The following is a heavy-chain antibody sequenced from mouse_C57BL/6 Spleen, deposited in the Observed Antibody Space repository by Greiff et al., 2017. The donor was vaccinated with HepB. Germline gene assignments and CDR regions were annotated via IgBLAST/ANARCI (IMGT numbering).Heavy chain of an antibody. D-gene: IGHD1-2*01. V-gene: IGHV1-55*01. Sequence: VKLQQPGAELVKPGASVKMSCKASGYTFTSYWITWVKQRPGQGLEWIGDIYPGSGSTNYNEKFKSKATLTVDTSSSTAYMQLSSLTSEDSAVYYCARSSLLRPYYFDYWGQGTTLTVSS. J-gene: IGHJ2*01. CDR1: GYTFTSYW. CDR2: IYPGSGST. CDR3: ARSSLLRPYYFDY.